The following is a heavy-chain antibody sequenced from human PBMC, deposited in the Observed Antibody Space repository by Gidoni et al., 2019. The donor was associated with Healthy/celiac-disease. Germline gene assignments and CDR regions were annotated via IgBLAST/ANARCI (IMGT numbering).Heavy chain of an antibody. CDR3: ARASPGTIFGVVTQFDY. V-gene: IGHV5-51*01. CDR1: GDSFTSYW. CDR2: IYPGDSDT. D-gene: IGHD3-3*01. J-gene: IGHJ4*02. Sequence: EVQLVQSGAEVKKPGESLKISCKGSGDSFTSYWIGWVRQMPGKGLEWMGIIYPGDSDTRYSPSFQGQVTISADKSISTAYLQWSSLKASDTAMYYCARASPGTIFGVVTQFDYWGQGTLVTVSS.